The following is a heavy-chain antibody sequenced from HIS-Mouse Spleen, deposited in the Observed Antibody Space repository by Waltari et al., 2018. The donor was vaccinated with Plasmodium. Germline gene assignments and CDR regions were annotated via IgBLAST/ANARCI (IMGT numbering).Heavy chain of an antibody. CDR3: ARAYYEFWSGYRFDY. D-gene: IGHD3-3*01. CDR2: INHSGST. V-gene: IGHV4-34*01. Sequence: QVQLQQWGAGLLKPSETLSLTCAVYGGSFSGYYWGWIRQPPGKGLGWSGEINHSGSTNYNPSLKSRVTISVDTSNNQFSLKLSSVTAADTAVYYCARAYYEFWSGYRFDYWGQGTLVTVSS. J-gene: IGHJ4*02. CDR1: GGSFSGYY.